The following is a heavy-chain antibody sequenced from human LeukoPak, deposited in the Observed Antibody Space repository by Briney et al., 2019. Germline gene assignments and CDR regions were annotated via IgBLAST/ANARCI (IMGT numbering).Heavy chain of an antibody. D-gene: IGHD1-26*01. J-gene: IGHJ4*02. Sequence: PGGSLRLSCAASGLNVGTNHMSWVRQTPGQGLECVSLIYRGGLTYYADSVKGRFTISKDNSKNTVSLQMNSLRAEDTAVYYCATVQYSGSYHFDNWGQGTLVTVSS. V-gene: IGHV3-53*01. CDR3: ATVQYSGSYHFDN. CDR2: IYRGGLT. CDR1: GLNVGTNH.